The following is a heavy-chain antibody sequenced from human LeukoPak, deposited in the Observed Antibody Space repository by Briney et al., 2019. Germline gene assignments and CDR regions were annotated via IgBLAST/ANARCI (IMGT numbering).Heavy chain of an antibody. CDR1: GFTFSDYY. D-gene: IGHD6-19*01. Sequence: GGSLRLSCAASGFTFSDYYMSWVRQAPGKELEWVANIKQDGSEKYYVDSVKGRFTISRDNAKNSLYLQMNSLRAEDTAVYYCARETIAVAGGYYYYYMDVWGKGTTVTVSS. V-gene: IGHV3-7*01. CDR3: ARETIAVAGGYYYYYMDV. CDR2: IKQDGSEK. J-gene: IGHJ6*03.